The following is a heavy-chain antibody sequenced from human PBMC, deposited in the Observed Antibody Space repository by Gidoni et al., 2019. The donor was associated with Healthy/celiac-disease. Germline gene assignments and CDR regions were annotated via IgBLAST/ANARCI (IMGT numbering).Heavy chain of an antibody. J-gene: IGHJ4*02. Sequence: QVQLVESGGGVVQPGRSLRLSCAASGFPFSSYAMHWVRQAPGKGLEWVAVISYDGSNKYYADSVKGRFTSSRDNSKNTLYLQMNSLRAEDTAVYYCARGRYFDWLYYFDYWGQGTLVTVSS. D-gene: IGHD3-9*01. CDR3: ARGRYFDWLYYFDY. V-gene: IGHV3-30-3*01. CDR1: GFPFSSYA. CDR2: ISYDGSNK.